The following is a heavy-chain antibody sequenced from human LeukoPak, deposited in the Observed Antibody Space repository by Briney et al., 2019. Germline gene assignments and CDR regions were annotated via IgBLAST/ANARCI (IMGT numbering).Heavy chain of an antibody. J-gene: IGHJ4*02. CDR2: ISAYNGNT. Sequence: ASVKVSCKASGYTFTKYGISWVRQAPGQGLEWMGWISAYNGNTKYAQKFQDRVTMTTDTSTSTAYMELRSLRSDDTAVYYCARRYCSGSSCYSSFDYWGQGTLVTVSS. CDR1: GYTFTKYG. D-gene: IGHD2-15*01. CDR3: ARRYCSGSSCYSSFDY. V-gene: IGHV1-18*01.